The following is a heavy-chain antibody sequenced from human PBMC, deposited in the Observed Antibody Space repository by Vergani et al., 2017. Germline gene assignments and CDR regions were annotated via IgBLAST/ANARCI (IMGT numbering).Heavy chain of an antibody. J-gene: IGHJ4*02. CDR1: GDSISSGVYY. V-gene: IGHV4-31*03. D-gene: IGHD2-2*01. CDR3: ARIPRGYCSSAICFPFDY. CDR2: IYSTGST. Sequence: QVQLQESGPGLVKPSQTLALTCSVSGDSISSGVYYWNWIRQHPGKGLEWIGYIYSTGSTHHNPSLRRRINMSVDTSKNQFSLKLNSVTAADTAVYYCARIPRGYCSSAICFPFDYWGQGTLVTVSS.